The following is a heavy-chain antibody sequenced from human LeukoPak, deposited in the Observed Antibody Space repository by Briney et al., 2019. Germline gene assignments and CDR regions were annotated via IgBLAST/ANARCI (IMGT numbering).Heavy chain of an antibody. Sequence: GGSLRLSCAASGFTFSSYAMHWVRQAPGKGLEYVSAISSNGGSTYYANSVKGRFTISRDNSKNTLYLQMGSLRAEDMAVYYCARDGGPRGYSYGLDHWGQGTLVTVSS. D-gene: IGHD5-18*01. CDR2: ISSNGGST. CDR1: GFTFSSYA. V-gene: IGHV3-64*01. CDR3: ARDGGPRGYSYGLDH. J-gene: IGHJ4*02.